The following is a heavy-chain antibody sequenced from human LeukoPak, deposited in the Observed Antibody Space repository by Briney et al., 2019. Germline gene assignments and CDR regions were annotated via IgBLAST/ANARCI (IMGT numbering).Heavy chain of an antibody. CDR3: ARDLAPLVQLERRWGAFDI. V-gene: IGHV3-21*01. CDR1: GFTFSSYS. Sequence: GGSLRLSCAASGFTFSSYSMNWARQAPGKGLEWVSSISSSSSYIYYADSVKGRFTISRDNAKNSLYLQMNSLRAEDTAVYYCARDLAPLVQLERRWGAFDIWGQGTMVTVSS. J-gene: IGHJ3*02. D-gene: IGHD1-1*01. CDR2: ISSSSSYI.